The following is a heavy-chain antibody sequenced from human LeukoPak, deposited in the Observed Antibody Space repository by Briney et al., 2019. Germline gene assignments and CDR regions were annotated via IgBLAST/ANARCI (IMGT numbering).Heavy chain of an antibody. V-gene: IGHV3-30*03. J-gene: IGHJ6*03. CDR2: ISYDGSNK. CDR1: GFTFSSYG. D-gene: IGHD1-26*01. CDR3: ATSGSHDFYYYYYMDV. Sequence: GGSLRLSCAASGFTFSSYGIHWVRQAPGKGLEWVAVISYDGSNKYYADSVKGRFTISRDNSKNTLYLQMNSLRAEDTAVYYCATSGSHDFYYYYYMDVWGKGTTVTVSS.